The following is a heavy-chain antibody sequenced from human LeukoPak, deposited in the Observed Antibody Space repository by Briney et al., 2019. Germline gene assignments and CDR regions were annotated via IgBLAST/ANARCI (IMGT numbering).Heavy chain of an antibody. CDR2: IYYSGST. J-gene: IGHJ6*03. V-gene: IGHV4-59*01. CDR1: GGSISSYY. D-gene: IGHD5-24*01. CDR3: ARRTRVMAVYYYYYMDV. Sequence: SETLSLTCTVSGGSISSYYWSWIRQPPGKGLEWIGYIYYSGSTNYNPSLKSRVTISVDTSKNQFSLKLSSVTAADTAVYYCARRTRVMAVYYYYYMDVWGKGTTVTVSS.